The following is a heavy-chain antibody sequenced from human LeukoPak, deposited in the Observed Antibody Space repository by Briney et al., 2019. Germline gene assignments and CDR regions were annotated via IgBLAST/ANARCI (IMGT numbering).Heavy chain of an antibody. Sequence: PSETLSLTCTVSGGSISSGGYYWSWIRQHPGKGLEWIGYIYHTGGTFYNPSLKSRVTISLDTSENQFSLKLSSVTAADTAVYYCASSEATTTPPPYGMGVWGQGTTVTVSS. V-gene: IGHV4-31*03. CDR2: IYHTGGT. CDR1: GGSISSGGYY. D-gene: IGHD5-12*01. CDR3: ASSEATTTPPPYGMGV. J-gene: IGHJ6*02.